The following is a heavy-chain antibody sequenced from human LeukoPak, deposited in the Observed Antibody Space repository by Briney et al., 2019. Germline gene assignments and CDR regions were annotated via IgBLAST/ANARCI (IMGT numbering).Heavy chain of an antibody. CDR2: IGTDGST. Sequence: GGSLRLSCAVSGFTFSSYDMHWVRQATGKGLEWVSGIGTDGSTYYEASVKSRFNISRENAKNSLSLQLNSLSGADTAVYYCARGPRAYKYYSSWYVDYSGQGALLTVSS. V-gene: IGHV3-13*01. CDR1: GFTFSSYD. D-gene: IGHD6-13*01. J-gene: IGHJ4*02. CDR3: ARGPRAYKYYSSWYVDY.